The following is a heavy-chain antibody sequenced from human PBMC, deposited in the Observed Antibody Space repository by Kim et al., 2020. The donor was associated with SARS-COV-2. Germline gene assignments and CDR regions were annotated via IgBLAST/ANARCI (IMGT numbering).Heavy chain of an antibody. CDR3: AKTGGGPSTTGWGYFD. Sequence: GGSLRLSCAASGFTFSTYAMSWVRQAPGKGLEWVSSISGSSGSVYYAESVKGRFTIPRDSPKTTLYIQMNTLRAEDTAVYYCAKTGGGPSTTGWGYFD. V-gene: IGHV3-23*01. CDR2: ISGSSGSV. J-gene: IGHJ4*03. CDR1: GFTFSTYA. D-gene: IGHD6-19*01.